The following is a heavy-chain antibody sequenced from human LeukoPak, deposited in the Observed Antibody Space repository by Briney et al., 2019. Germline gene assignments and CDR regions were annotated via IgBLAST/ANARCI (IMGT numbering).Heavy chain of an antibody. CDR3: AKDRKRNWYYYNSSGYSFDY. J-gene: IGHJ4*02. V-gene: IGHV3-23*01. Sequence: HPGGSLRLSCSASGFNFRNQAMHWVRQAPGKGLEWVSAISGSGGSTYYAGSVKGRFTISRDNSKNTLYLQMNSLRAEDTAVYYCAKDRKRNWYYYNSSGYSFDYWGQGTLVTVSS. CDR1: GFNFRNQA. CDR2: ISGSGGST. D-gene: IGHD3-22*01.